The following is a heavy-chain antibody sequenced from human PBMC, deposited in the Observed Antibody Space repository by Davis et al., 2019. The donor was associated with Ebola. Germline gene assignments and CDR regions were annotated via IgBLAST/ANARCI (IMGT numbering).Heavy chain of an antibody. Sequence: SETLSLTCAVYGGSFSSYYWSWIRQPPGKGLEWIGYIYYSGSTNYNPSLKSRVTISVDTSKNQFSLKLSSVTAADTAVYYCARANPYSSGWYPTDFDYWGQGTLVTVSS. CDR2: IYYSGST. CDR3: ARANPYSSGWYPTDFDY. D-gene: IGHD6-19*01. CDR1: GGSFSSYY. J-gene: IGHJ4*02. V-gene: IGHV4-59*01.